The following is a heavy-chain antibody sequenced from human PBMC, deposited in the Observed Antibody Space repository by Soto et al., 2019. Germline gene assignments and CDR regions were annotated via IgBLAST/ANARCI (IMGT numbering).Heavy chain of an antibody. CDR3: AKDNGNYGSGTFSH. Sequence: GGSLRLSCAASGFTVTSYAMSWVRQSPGKGLEWVSLVSGTGDSTHYANSVRGRFTISRDDSKATLYLQMSGLRAEDTAVYYCAKDNGNYGSGTFSHWGQGTLVTVSS. CDR2: VSGTGDST. CDR1: GFTVTSYA. D-gene: IGHD3-10*01. V-gene: IGHV3-23*01. J-gene: IGHJ4*02.